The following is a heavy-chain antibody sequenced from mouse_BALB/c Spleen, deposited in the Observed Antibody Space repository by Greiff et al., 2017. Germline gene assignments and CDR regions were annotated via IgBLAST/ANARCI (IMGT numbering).Heavy chain of an antibody. CDR2: IYPGDGDT. CDR1: GYAFSSSW. J-gene: IGHJ3*01. D-gene: IGHD1-2*01. CDR3: ARTSHYYGAWFAY. V-gene: IGHV1-82*01. Sequence: QVQLQQSGPELVKPGASVKISCKASGYAFSSSWMNWVKQRPGQGLEWIGRIYPGDGDTNYNGKFKGKATLTADKSSSTAYMQLSSLTSVDSAVYFCARTSHYYGAWFAYWGQGTLVTVSA.